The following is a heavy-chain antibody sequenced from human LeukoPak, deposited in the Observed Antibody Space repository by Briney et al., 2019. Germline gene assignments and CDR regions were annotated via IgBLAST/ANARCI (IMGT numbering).Heavy chain of an antibody. D-gene: IGHD1-26*01. J-gene: IGHJ4*02. CDR2: ISSSSSYI. CDR1: GFTFSSYS. Sequence: PGGSLRLSCAASGFTFSSYSVNWVRQAPGKGLEWVSSISSSSSYIYYADSVKGRFTISRDNAKNSLYLQMNSLRAEGTAVYYCARARGATRRYYFDYWGQGTLVTVSS. CDR3: ARARGATRRYYFDY. V-gene: IGHV3-21*01.